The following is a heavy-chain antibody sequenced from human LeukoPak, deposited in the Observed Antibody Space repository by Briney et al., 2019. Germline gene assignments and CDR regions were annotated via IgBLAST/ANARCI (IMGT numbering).Heavy chain of an antibody. J-gene: IGHJ3*02. CDR2: ITISSSSI. D-gene: IGHD1-26*01. V-gene: IGHV3-48*02. CDR3: ARDRSGSWGFDI. Sequence: GSSLRLSCAASGFDFSSHSMSWVRQAPGKGLECVSYITISSSSIFYADSVRGRFTIYRENAKNSLYLQMNSLRDEDAAVYYCARDRSGSWGFDIWGQGTVVTVSS. CDR1: GFDFSSHS.